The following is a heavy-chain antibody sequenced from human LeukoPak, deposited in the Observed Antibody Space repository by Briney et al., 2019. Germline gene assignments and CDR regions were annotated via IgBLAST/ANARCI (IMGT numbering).Heavy chain of an antibody. J-gene: IGHJ5*02. Sequence: GESLKISCKVSGYSFTTYWIGWVRQMPGKGLEWMGIIYPGDSDTKYSPSFQGQVTISADKPISTAFLQWSTLKASDTAVYYCARMQGNWFDPWGQGTLVTVSS. CDR3: ARMQGNWFDP. CDR2: IYPGDSDT. CDR1: GYSFTTYW. V-gene: IGHV5-51*04.